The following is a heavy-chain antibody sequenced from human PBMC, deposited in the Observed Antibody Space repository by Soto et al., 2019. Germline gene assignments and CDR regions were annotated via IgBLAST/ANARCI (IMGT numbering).Heavy chain of an antibody. J-gene: IGHJ4*02. Sequence: GRSVRLACAASGFPFGENAMSWVRQAPGKGLEWVSGISDSGATTYYADSVRGRFTISRDNSKNTLYLQMKSLRAEESASYYGAKEDTSSGPLADWAQGDLVTVYS. CDR1: GFPFGENA. D-gene: IGHD6-19*01. CDR3: AKEDTSSGPLAD. CDR2: ISDSGATT. V-gene: IGHV3-23*01.